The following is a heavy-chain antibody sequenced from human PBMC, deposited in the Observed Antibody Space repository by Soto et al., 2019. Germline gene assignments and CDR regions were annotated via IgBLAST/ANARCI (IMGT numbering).Heavy chain of an antibody. V-gene: IGHV3-23*01. J-gene: IGHJ4*02. CDR3: ANRSPSGPDY. D-gene: IGHD6-19*01. Sequence: QPGGSLRLSCAASGFIFSNYAVNWVRQAPGKGLEWVSGFSGSAYNTYYADAVKGRFTISRDNSKNTLYLQMNSLKAEDTAVYYCANRSPSGPDYWGPGTLVTVSS. CDR2: FSGSAYNT. CDR1: GFIFSNYA.